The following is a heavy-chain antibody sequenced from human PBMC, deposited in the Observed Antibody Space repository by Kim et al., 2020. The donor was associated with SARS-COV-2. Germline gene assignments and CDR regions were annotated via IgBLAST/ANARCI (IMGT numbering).Heavy chain of an antibody. J-gene: IGHJ4*02. Sequence: YYVHSVKGRLTISRDNAKNSLYLQVNSLRAEDMTVYYCVRVLDSSGAFDYWGQGTLVTVSS. D-gene: IGHD3-22*01. CDR3: VRVLDSSGAFDY. V-gene: IGHV3-7*03.